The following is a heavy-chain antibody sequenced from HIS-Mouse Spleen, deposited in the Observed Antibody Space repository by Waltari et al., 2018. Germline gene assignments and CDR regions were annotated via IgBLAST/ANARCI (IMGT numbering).Heavy chain of an antibody. V-gene: IGHV1-2*07. CDR1: GYTFTGYY. D-gene: IGHD3-3*01. J-gene: IGHJ4*02. CDR2: INPSRGVA. CDR3: ARGLRFLEWLLY. Sequence: QVQLVQSGAEVKKPGASVKVSCKASGYTFTGYYMHWVRKAPGQGLEWSGCINPSRGVANYAHKFQGRVTMTRDTSISTAYMGLSRLRSDDTAVYYCARGLRFLEWLLYWGQGTLVTVSS.